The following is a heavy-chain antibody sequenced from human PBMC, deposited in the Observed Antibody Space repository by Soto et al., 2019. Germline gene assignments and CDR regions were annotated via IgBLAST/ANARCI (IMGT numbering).Heavy chain of an antibody. J-gene: IGHJ5*02. CDR2: IIPILGIA. D-gene: IGHD6-13*01. CDR3: ARALAAAGKLNCFDP. Sequence: SGKVSCKASGGTFSSYTISWVRQAPGQGLEWMGRIIPILGIANYAQKFQGRVTITADKSTSTAYMELSSLRSEDTAVYYCARALAAAGKLNCFDPWGQGTLVTVSS. V-gene: IGHV1-69*02. CDR1: GGTFSSYT.